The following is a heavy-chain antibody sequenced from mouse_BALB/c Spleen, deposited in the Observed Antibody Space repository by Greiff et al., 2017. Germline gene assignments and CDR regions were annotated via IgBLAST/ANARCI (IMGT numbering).Heavy chain of an antibody. CDR2: ISSGGST. D-gene: IGHD2-1*01. J-gene: IGHJ2*01. CDR3: ARVYYGIFDY. CDR1: GFTFSSYA. Sequence: EVQGVESGGGLVKPGGSLKLSCAASGFTFSSYAMSWVRQTPEKRLEWVASISSGGSTYYPDSVKGRFTISRDNARNILYLQMSSLRSEDTAMYYCARVYYGIFDYWGQGTTLTVSS. V-gene: IGHV5-6-5*01.